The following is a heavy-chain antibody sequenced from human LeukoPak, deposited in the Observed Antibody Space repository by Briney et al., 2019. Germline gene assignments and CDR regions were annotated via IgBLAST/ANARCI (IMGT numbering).Heavy chain of an antibody. J-gene: IGHJ3*02. V-gene: IGHV3-21*01. CDR3: ARAWEKEAFDI. Sequence: GGSLRLSCAASGFTFSSYSMNWVRQAPGKGLEWVSSISSSSSYIYYADSVKGRFTISRDNAKNSLYLQMNSLRAEDTAVYYCARAWEKEAFDIWGQGTMVTVSS. CDR1: GFTFSSYS. CDR2: ISSSSSYI. D-gene: IGHD1-26*01.